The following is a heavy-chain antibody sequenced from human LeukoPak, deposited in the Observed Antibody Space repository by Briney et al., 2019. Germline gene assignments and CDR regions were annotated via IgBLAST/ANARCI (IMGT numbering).Heavy chain of an antibody. CDR2: ISSSTSYI. D-gene: IGHD1-26*01. V-gene: IGHV3-21*01. Sequence: GGSLRLSCAASGFTFSSYSMNWVRQAPGKGLEWVSSISSSTSYIYYADSLKGRFTISRDNAKNSLYLQMNSLRAEDTALYYCVRDLYSGTYYYFDFWGQGALVTVSS. CDR3: VRDLYSGTYYYFDF. CDR1: GFTFSSYS. J-gene: IGHJ4*02.